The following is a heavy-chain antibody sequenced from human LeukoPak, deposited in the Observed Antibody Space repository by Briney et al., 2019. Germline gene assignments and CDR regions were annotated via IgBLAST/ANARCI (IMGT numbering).Heavy chain of an antibody. D-gene: IGHD6-6*01. CDR3: ARSGRVGSIAARWYFDY. J-gene: IGHJ4*02. Sequence: SETLTLTCTASGGSISNYYWSWIRQAAGKGLEWIGRISSSGSTNYNPSRKSRVTISLDTSKNQFSLKLSSVTAAGTAVYYCARSGRVGSIAARWYFDYWGQGTLVTVSS. CDR1: GGSISNYY. CDR2: ISSSGST. V-gene: IGHV4-4*07.